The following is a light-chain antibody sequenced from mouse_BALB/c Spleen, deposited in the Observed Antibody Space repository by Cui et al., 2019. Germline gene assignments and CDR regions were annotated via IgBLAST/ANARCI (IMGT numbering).Light chain of an antibody. CDR2: LAS. V-gene: IGKV3-10*01. CDR3: QQNNEDPYT. CDR1: ASVDSYGNSF. J-gene: IGKJ2*01. Sequence: NIVLPQSAASLAVSLGQRATISGGAGASVDSYGNSFMHSYQQKPGQPPKLLIYLASNLEAGVPGRFSGSGSRTDFTLTIDPVEADDAAPYYCQQNNEDPYTFGGGTKLEIK.